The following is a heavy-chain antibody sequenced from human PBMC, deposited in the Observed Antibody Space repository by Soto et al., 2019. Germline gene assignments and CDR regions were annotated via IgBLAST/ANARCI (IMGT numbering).Heavy chain of an antibody. CDR3: ARGGLGGVRGVILY. CDR2: INPSGGST. CDR1: GYTFTSYY. V-gene: IGHV1-46*03. J-gene: IGHJ4*02. D-gene: IGHD3-10*01. Sequence: QVQLVQSGAEVKKPGASVKVSCKASGYTFTSYYMHWVRQAPGQGLEWMGIINPSGGSTSYAQKLQGRVTMPRDTSTSTVYMELSRLRSEATTVYYCARGGLGGVRGVILYWGQGTLVTVSS.